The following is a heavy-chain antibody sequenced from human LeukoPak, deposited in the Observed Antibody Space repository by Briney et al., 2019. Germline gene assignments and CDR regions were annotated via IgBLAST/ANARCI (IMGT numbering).Heavy chain of an antibody. V-gene: IGHV3-30*03. CDR2: ISSYGSNK. Sequence: GEALIHSCATSGFTFSTYVMHWVPQTRAKGLESVANISSYGSNKYYADAVQGRINISRDNSKNTLYLQLSSLRPEDTAVYYCARLPPSCSSTSCWEQYWGQETLVTVSS. D-gene: IGHD2-2*01. CDR1: GFTFSTYV. CDR3: ARLPPSCSSTSCWEQY. J-gene: IGHJ4*02.